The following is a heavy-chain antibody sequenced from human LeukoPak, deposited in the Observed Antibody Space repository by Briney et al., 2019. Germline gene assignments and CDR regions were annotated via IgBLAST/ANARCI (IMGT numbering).Heavy chain of an antibody. D-gene: IGHD3-10*01. CDR1: DGSISNVNFY. CDR3: AGRLGVNNFDC. Sequence: SETLSLTCTVSDGSISNVNFYWGWIRQPPGKGLEWIGSIYYRGNTYYNPSLNSRVAISVDTSKNQFSLRLNSVTAADTAVYYCAGRLGVNNFDCWGQGILVTVSS. J-gene: IGHJ4*02. V-gene: IGHV4-39*01. CDR2: IYYRGNT.